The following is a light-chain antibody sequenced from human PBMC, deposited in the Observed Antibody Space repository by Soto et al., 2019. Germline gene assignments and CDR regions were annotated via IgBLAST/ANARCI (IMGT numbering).Light chain of an antibody. CDR1: SSNIGSNY. Sequence: QSVLTQPPSVSAAPGQKVTISCSGSSSNIGSNYVSWYQQLPGAAPKLLIYENYERPSGIPDRFSSSKSGTSATLGITGLQTGDEADYYCGAWDNSLTGGVFGGGTKVTVL. J-gene: IGLJ2*01. V-gene: IGLV1-51*02. CDR3: GAWDNSLTGGV. CDR2: ENY.